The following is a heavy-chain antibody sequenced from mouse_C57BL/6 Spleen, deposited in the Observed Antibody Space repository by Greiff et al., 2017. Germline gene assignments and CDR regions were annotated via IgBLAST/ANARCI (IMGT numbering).Heavy chain of an antibody. D-gene: IGHD3-3*01. Sequence: QVQLKESGAELARPGASVKLSCKASGYTFTSYGISWVKQRTGQGLEWIGEIYPRSGNTYYNEKFKGKATLTADKSSSTAYMELRSLTSEDSAVYFCARKGWDEETWFAYWGQGTLVTVSA. CDR3: ARKGWDEETWFAY. J-gene: IGHJ3*01. CDR2: IYPRSGNT. CDR1: GYTFTSYG. V-gene: IGHV1-81*01.